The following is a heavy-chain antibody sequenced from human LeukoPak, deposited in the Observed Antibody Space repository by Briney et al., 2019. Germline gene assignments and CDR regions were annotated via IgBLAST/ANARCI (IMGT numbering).Heavy chain of an antibody. Sequence: GGSLRLSCTASDFSFSNYWMTWVRQAPGKGLEWVANIKFDGSQTYYVDSVKGRFTVSRDNAKDSLYLLMNNLRADDTAVYYCARKDSGLNPFDLWGQGTLVSVSS. CDR1: DFSFSNYW. V-gene: IGHV3-7*01. CDR3: ARKDSGLNPFDL. CDR2: IKFDGSQT. J-gene: IGHJ4*02. D-gene: IGHD1-14*01.